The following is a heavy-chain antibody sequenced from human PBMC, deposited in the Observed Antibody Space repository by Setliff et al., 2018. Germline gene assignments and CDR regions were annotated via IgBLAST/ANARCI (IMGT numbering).Heavy chain of an antibody. V-gene: IGHV4-38-2*01. CDR2: IYYSGST. CDR1: GYSISSGYY. D-gene: IGHD6-13*01. Sequence: KTSETLSLTCAVSGYSISSGYYWGWIRQPPGKGLEWIGYIYYSGSTYYNPSLKSRVTISVDTSKNQFSLTLSSVTAADTAMYYCASLGILGSWYGVDYWGQGTLVTVSS. J-gene: IGHJ4*02. CDR3: ASLGILGSWYGVDY.